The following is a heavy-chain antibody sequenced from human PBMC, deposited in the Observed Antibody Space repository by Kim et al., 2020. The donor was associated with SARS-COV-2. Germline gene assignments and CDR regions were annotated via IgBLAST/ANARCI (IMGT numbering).Heavy chain of an antibody. D-gene: IGHD3-22*01. CDR3: AKQVVRYYGMDV. CDR1: GFTFDDYA. V-gene: IGHV3-9*01. CDR2: ISWNSGSI. J-gene: IGHJ6*02. Sequence: GGSLRLSCAASGFTFDDYAMHWVRQAPGKGLEWVSGISWNSGSIGYADSVKGRFTISRDNAKNSLYLQMNSLRAEDTALYYCAKQVVRYYGMDVWGQGTT.